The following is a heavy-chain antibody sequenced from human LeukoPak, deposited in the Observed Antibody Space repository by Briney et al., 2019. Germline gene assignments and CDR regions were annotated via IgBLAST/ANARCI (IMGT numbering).Heavy chain of an antibody. CDR3: KVAANVDYYYYYGMDV. CDR2: INPNSGGT. CDR1: GYTFTGYY. J-gene: IGHJ6*02. Sequence: ASVKVSCKASGYTFTGYYMHWVRQAPGQGLEWMGWINPNSGGTNYAQKFQGRVTMTRDTSISTAYMELSRLRSDDTAVYYCKVAANVDYYYYYGMDVWGQGTTVTVSS. V-gene: IGHV1-2*02. D-gene: IGHD2-15*01.